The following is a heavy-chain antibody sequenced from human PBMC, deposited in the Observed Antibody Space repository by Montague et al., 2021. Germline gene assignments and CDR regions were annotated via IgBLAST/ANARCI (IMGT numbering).Heavy chain of an antibody. Sequence: SLRLSCAASGFTFSSYAMHWVRQAPGKGLEWVAVTWYDGNNKYYADSVKGRFTISRDNSKNTLYLQMNSLRAEDTATYYCAKNPKKGYYYYMDVWGKGTTVTVSS. D-gene: IGHD1-14*01. CDR2: TWYDGNNK. CDR3: AKNPKKGYYYYMDV. V-gene: IGHV3-33*06. CDR1: GFTFSSYA. J-gene: IGHJ6*03.